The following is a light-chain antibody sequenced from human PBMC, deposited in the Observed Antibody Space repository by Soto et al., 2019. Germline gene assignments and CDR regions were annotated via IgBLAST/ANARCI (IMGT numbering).Light chain of an antibody. Sequence: QSALTQPPSASGSPGQSVTISCTGTSSDIGTYDYVSWYQQHPGEAPKLVIYEVSKRPSGVPDRFSGSKSDNTASLTVSGLQADDEAEYYCSSYGGSNNLLFGGGTKVTVL. CDR3: SSYGGSNNLL. CDR1: SSDIGTYDY. V-gene: IGLV2-8*01. J-gene: IGLJ2*01. CDR2: EVS.